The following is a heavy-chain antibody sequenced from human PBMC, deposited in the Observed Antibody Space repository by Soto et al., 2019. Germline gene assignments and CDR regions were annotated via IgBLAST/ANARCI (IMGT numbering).Heavy chain of an antibody. CDR3: AGPGEQHRY. J-gene: IGHJ4*02. CDR1: GFTVSSNH. D-gene: IGHD3-16*01. Sequence: EVQLVESGGGLVQPGGSLRLSCAASGFTVSSNHMSWVRPAPGKGLEWVSLIYSGGSTYYADSVKGRFTCSRDNSKNTLYLQMNSPRAQDTAVYYCAGPGEQHRYWGQGTLVTVSS. CDR2: IYSGGST. V-gene: IGHV3-66*01.